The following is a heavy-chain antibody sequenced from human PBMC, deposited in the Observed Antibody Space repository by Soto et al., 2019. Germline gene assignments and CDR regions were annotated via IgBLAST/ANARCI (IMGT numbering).Heavy chain of an antibody. Sequence: SGPTLVNPTQTLTLTCTSSGFSLSTSGMCVSWIRQPPGKALEWLALIDWDDDKYYSTSLKTRLTISKDTSKNQVVLTMTNMDPVDTATYYCARIRRDWNYGYYFDYWGQGTLVTVS. D-gene: IGHD1-7*01. CDR2: IDWDDDK. CDR1: GFSLSTSGMC. J-gene: IGHJ4*02. V-gene: IGHV2-70*01. CDR3: ARIRRDWNYGYYFDY.